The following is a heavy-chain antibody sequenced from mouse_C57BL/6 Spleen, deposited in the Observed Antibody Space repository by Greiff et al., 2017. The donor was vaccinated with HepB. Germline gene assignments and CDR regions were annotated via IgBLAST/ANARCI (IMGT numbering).Heavy chain of an antibody. J-gene: IGHJ2*01. CDR1: GYTFTDYN. Sequence: EVQLHQSGPELVKPGASVKMSCKASGYTFTDYNMHWVKQSHGKSLEWIGYINPNNGGTSYNQKFKGKATLTVNKSSSTAYMELRSLTSEDSAVYYCASGTAQAPFDYWGQGTTLTVSS. D-gene: IGHD3-2*02. CDR3: ASGTAQAPFDY. CDR2: INPNNGGT. V-gene: IGHV1-22*01.